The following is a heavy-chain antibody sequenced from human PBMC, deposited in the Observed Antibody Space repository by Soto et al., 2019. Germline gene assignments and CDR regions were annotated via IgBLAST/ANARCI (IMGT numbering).Heavy chain of an antibody. CDR2: IYPSGST. J-gene: IGHJ6*02. V-gene: IGHV4-4*02. CDR1: GGSISSSNC. CDR3: ARVSGSYYSGMDV. Sequence: QVQLQESGPGLVKPSGTLSLTCAVSGGSISSSNCWSWVRQPPGKGLEWIGEIYPSGSTNFNPSLKSRVTISVDKSKNQFSLKLNSVTAADTAVYYCARVSGSYYSGMDVWGQGTTVTVSS.